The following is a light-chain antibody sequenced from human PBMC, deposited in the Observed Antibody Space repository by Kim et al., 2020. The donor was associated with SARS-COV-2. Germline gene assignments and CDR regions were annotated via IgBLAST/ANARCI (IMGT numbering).Light chain of an antibody. Sequence: DIQMTQSPSTLSASVGDRVTMTCRASQSVSSWLAWYQQKPGKAPKPLIYKASSLESGVSSRFSGSGSGTEFTLTISSLQPDDFATYYCQHYNSFPLTFGPGTKVDIK. CDR1: QSVSSW. CDR2: KAS. V-gene: IGKV1-5*03. CDR3: QHYNSFPLT. J-gene: IGKJ3*01.